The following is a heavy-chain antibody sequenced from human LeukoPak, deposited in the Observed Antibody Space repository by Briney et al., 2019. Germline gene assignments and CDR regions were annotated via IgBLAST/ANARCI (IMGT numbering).Heavy chain of an antibody. CDR2: IYTSGST. CDR3: ARVVAAAGTWWGYYYYMDV. CDR1: GGSISSSSYY. J-gene: IGHJ6*03. V-gene: IGHV4-61*02. D-gene: IGHD6-13*01. Sequence: SETLSLTCTVSGGSISSSSYYWGWIRQPAGKGLEWIGRIYTSGSTNYNPSLKSRVTMSVDTSKNQFSLKLSSVTAADTAVYCWARVVAAAGTWWGYYYYMDVWGKGTTVTISS.